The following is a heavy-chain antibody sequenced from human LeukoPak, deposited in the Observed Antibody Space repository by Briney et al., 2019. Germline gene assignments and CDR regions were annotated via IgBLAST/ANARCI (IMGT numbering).Heavy chain of an antibody. D-gene: IGHD1-26*01. Sequence: SETLSLTCTVSGGSISSHYWSWIRQPPGKGLEWIGYIYYSGSTNYNPSLKSRVTISVDTSKNQFSLKLSSVTAVDTAVYYCARALGGGALNWGQGTLVTVSS. CDR3: ARALGGGALN. CDR2: IYYSGST. V-gene: IGHV4-59*11. CDR1: GGSISSHY. J-gene: IGHJ4*02.